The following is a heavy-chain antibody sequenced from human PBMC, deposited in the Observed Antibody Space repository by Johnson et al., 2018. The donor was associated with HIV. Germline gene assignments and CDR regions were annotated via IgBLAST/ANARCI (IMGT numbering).Heavy chain of an antibody. CDR3: AREELEPDVFDI. CDR2: IYSGGST. J-gene: IGHJ3*02. D-gene: IGHD1-1*01. Sequence: VQLVESGGGLVQPGGSLRLSCAASGFTFSSNYMSWVRQAPGKGLEWVSVIYSGGSTYYADSVKGRFTISRDNSKNTLYLQMHSLRIEDTAVYYCAREELEPDVFDIWGQGTMVTVSS. CDR1: GFTFSSNY. V-gene: IGHV3-66*02.